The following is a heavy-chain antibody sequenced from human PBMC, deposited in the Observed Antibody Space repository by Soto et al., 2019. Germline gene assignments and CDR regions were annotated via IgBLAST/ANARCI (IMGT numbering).Heavy chain of an antibody. CDR2: IYYSGST. J-gene: IGHJ6*03. D-gene: IGHD4-17*01. Sequence: SETLSLTCTVSGGSISSSSYYWGWIRQPPGKGLEWIGSIYYSGSTYYNPSLKSRVTISVDTSKNQFSLKLSSVTAADTAVYYCARLADYGDYPLIYYYYYYMDVWGKGTTVTVSS. V-gene: IGHV4-39*01. CDR1: GGSISSSSYY. CDR3: ARLADYGDYPLIYYYYYYMDV.